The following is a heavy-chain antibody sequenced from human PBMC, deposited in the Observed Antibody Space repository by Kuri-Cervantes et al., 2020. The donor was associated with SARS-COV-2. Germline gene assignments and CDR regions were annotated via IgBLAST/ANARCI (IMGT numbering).Heavy chain of an antibody. Sequence: GSLRLSCSVSGGSISSRSYYWGWVRQPPGKGLEWIGSIYYSGSTNYNPTLKSRVTISVDTSTNQFFLNLTSVTAADTAVYYCARQGGYYGMDVWGQGTTVTVSS. CDR2: IYYSGST. CDR3: ARQGGYYGMDV. J-gene: IGHJ6*02. CDR1: GGSISSRSYY. D-gene: IGHD3-22*01. V-gene: IGHV4-39*01.